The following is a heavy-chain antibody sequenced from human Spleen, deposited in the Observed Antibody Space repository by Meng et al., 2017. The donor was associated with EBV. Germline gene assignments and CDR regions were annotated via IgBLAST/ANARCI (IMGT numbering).Heavy chain of an antibody. CDR3: ARDHDYGDYAPEY. CDR2: ISAYSGNT. J-gene: IGHJ4*02. D-gene: IGHD4-17*01. V-gene: IGHV1-18*01. CDR1: GGNFISYA. Sequence: QGRLVRAGAEGKKPGSSGRVSCQSAGGNFISYAINWVRQAPGQGLEWMGWISAYSGNTYYAQKLQGRVTMTTDTSTSTAYMELRSLRSDDTAVYYCARDHDYGDYAPEYWGQGTLVTVSS.